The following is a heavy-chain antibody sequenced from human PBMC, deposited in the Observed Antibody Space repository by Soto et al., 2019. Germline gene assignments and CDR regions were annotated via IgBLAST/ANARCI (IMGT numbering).Heavy chain of an antibody. D-gene: IGHD5-12*01. Sequence: GGSLRLSCAASGFTFSSYSMNWVRQAPGKGLEWVSYISSSSTIYYADSVKGRFTISRDNAKNSLYLQMNSLRDEDTAVYYCARDKWLRLGYYYYGMDVWGQGTTVTVSS. CDR1: GFTFSSYS. J-gene: IGHJ6*02. CDR3: ARDKWLRLGYYYYGMDV. CDR2: ISSSSTI. V-gene: IGHV3-48*02.